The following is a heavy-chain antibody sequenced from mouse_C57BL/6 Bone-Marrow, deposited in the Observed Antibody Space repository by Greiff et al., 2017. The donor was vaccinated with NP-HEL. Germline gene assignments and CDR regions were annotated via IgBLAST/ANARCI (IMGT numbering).Heavy chain of an antibody. Sequence: EVQVVESGGGLVKPGGSLKLSCAASGFTFSSYAMSWVRQTPEKRLEWVATISDGGSYTYYPDNVKGRFTISRDNAKNNLYLQMSHLKSEDTAMYYCARDRLRQPYWGQGTLVTVSA. CDR2: ISDGGSYT. V-gene: IGHV5-4*01. CDR3: ARDRLRQPY. J-gene: IGHJ3*01. CDR1: GFTFSSYA. D-gene: IGHD2-2*01.